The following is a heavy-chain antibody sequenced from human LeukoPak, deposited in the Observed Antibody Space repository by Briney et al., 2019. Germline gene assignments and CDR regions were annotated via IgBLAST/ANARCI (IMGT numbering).Heavy chain of an antibody. CDR3: ARGTPHYYGSGTYYIGRFDP. CDR1: GFRFDDYG. CDR2: INWSGGST. J-gene: IGHJ5*02. Sequence: GGSLRLSCAASGFRFDDYGMSWVRQAPGKGLEWLSGINWSGGSTSYAGSVKGRFTISRDDAKNSLYLRMHSLRAEDTALYYCARGTPHYYGSGTYYIGRFDPWGQGTLVTVSS. V-gene: IGHV3-20*04. D-gene: IGHD3-10*01.